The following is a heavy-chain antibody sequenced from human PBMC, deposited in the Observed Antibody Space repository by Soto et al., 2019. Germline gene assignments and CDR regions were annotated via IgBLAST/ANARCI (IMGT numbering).Heavy chain of an antibody. D-gene: IGHD2-2*01. CDR2: ILLIFGSP. V-gene: IGHV1-69*01. CDR1: GGNFRRYA. J-gene: IGHJ6*02. CDR3: VFGDCTSSSCSYYFYGLDA. Sequence: QLQLVQSGAEVKKPGSSVKVSCKASGGNFRRYAISWVRQAPGQGLEWMGGILLIFGSPSHAQKFRDRVTITADESTSTAYLELTSLTSEDTAIYYCVFGDCTSSSCSYYFYGLDAWGQGTTVTVSS.